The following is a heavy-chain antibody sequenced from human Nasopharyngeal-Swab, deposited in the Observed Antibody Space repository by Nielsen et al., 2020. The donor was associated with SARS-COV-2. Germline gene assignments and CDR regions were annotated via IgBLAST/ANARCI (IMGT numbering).Heavy chain of an antibody. CDR3: AGAVAGTGWDY. V-gene: IGHV4-59*13. CDR2: IYYSGST. D-gene: IGHD6-19*01. J-gene: IGHJ4*02. Sequence: PGKGPEWIGYIYYSGSTNYSPSLKSRVTRSVDTSKNQFTLKLSSVTAADTAVYYCAGAVAGTGWDYWGQGTLVTVSS.